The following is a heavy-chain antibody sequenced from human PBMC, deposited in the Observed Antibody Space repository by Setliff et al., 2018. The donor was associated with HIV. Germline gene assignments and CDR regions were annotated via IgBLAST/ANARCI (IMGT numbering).Heavy chain of an antibody. CDR2: ISGYNGNT. D-gene: IGHD6-19*01. Sequence: ASVKVSCKASGYNFDSFAVIWVRQAPGQGLEWMGWISGYNGNTKYAQSFQGRVAMTTETSTSTAYMEMRSLRSDDTAVYYCARVPFRSAWFSGGHGAFDIWGQGTMVTVS. CDR3: ARVPFRSAWFSGGHGAFDI. J-gene: IGHJ3*02. CDR1: GYNFDSFA. V-gene: IGHV1-18*01.